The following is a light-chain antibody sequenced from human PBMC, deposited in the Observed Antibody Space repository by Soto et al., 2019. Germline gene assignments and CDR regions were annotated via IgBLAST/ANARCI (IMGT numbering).Light chain of an antibody. CDR3: QQYNSYRWT. CDR2: KAS. J-gene: IGKJ1*01. Sequence: DIQMTQSPSTLSASVGDRVTITCRASQRISSWLAWYQQKQGKAPKLLIYKASSLESGVPSRFSGSGSGTEFALTISSLQPDDFATYYCQQYNSYRWTLGQGTKVDIK. CDR1: QRISSW. V-gene: IGKV1-5*03.